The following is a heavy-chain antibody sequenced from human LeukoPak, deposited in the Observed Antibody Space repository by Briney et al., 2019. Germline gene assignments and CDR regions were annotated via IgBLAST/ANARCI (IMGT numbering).Heavy chain of an antibody. J-gene: IGHJ4*02. CDR3: AKGPHLGFGDFWSQSGEYPDY. CDR2: ISGSGGST. V-gene: IGHV3-23*01. CDR1: GFTFSSYA. D-gene: IGHD3-3*01. Sequence: PGGSLSLSCAASGFTFSSYAMSWVRQAPGKGLEWVSAISGSGGSTYYADSVKGRFTISRDNSKNTLYLQMNSLRAEDTAVYYCAKGPHLGFGDFWSQSGEYPDYWGQGSLVTVSS.